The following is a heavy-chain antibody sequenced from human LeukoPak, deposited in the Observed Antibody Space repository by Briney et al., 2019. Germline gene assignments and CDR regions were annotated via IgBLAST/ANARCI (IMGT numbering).Heavy chain of an antibody. CDR2: IGASGRSI. CDR3: ATANSGPDI. Sequence: GGSLRLSCAASGFTFSSYAMSWVRQAPGKGLEWVSGIGASGRSIYYADSVKGRFTISRDTSKNTLFLDMNSLRAEDTAVYYCATANSGPDIWGQGTTVTVSS. CDR1: GFTFSSYA. D-gene: IGHD1-1*01. J-gene: IGHJ3*02. V-gene: IGHV3-23*01.